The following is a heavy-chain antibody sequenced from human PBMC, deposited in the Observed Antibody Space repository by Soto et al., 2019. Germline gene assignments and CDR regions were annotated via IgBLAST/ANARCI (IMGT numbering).Heavy chain of an antibody. J-gene: IGHJ4*02. CDR1: GFTFIIYA. V-gene: IGHV3-23*01. CDR3: AKDSTIFGVVSHFDY. Sequence: GSRRLSCSASGFTFIIYAMSWVRQAAGKGLEWVSAISGSGGSTYYADSVKGRFTISRDNSKNTLYLQMNSLRAEDTAVYYCAKDSTIFGVVSHFDYWGQGNLVTVSS. CDR2: ISGSGGST. D-gene: IGHD3-3*01.